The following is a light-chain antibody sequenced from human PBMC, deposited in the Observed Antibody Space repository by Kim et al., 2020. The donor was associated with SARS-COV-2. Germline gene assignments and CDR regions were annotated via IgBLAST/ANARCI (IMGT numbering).Light chain of an antibody. Sequence: VSPGKTASITCSGDKFGDKYACWYQQKPGQSPVLVIYEDSKRPAGIPERISGSNSGNTATLTISGTQAMDEADYYCQAWDSSTVVFGGGTQLTVL. CDR2: EDS. V-gene: IGLV3-1*01. J-gene: IGLJ2*01. CDR1: KFGDKY. CDR3: QAWDSSTVV.